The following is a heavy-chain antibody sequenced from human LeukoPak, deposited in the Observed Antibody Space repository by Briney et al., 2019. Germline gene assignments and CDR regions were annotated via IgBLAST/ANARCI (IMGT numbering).Heavy chain of an antibody. D-gene: IGHD6-19*01. J-gene: IGHJ4*02. CDR2: INGDGKDT. CDR3: ARGSSSGWPDYFDH. CDR1: GFILTTYW. Sequence: GGSLRLSCAASGFILTTYWMHWVRQVPGKGLLWVSRINGDGKDTPYADSVKGRFTISRDNAKNMLYLQMNSLRVEDTGVYYCARGSSSGWPDYFDHWGQGALVTVSS. V-gene: IGHV3-74*01.